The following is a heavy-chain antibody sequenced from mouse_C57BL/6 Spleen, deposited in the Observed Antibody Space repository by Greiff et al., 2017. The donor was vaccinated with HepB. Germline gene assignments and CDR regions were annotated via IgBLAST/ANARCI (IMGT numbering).Heavy chain of an antibody. CDR2: ISSGSSTI. CDR3: ARRRTGRTGYWYFDV. Sequence: EVQLVESGGGLVKPGGSLKLSCAASGFTFSDYGMHWVRQAPEKGLEWVAYISSGSSTIYYADTVKGRFTISRDNAKNTLFLQMTSLRSEDTAMYYCARRRTGRTGYWYFDVWGTGTTVTVSS. D-gene: IGHD4-1*01. V-gene: IGHV5-17*01. J-gene: IGHJ1*03. CDR1: GFTFSDYG.